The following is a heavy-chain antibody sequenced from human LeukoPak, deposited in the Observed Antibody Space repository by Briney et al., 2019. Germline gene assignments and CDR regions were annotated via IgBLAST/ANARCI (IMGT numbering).Heavy chain of an antibody. V-gene: IGHV6-1*01. J-gene: IGHJ4*02. CDR2: TYYRSKWYK. D-gene: IGHD2-15*01. CDR1: GDSVSSNSAT. Sequence: SQTLSLTCAISGDSVSSNSATWNWIRQSPSRGLEWLGRTYYRSKWYKYYAVSVKGRITINPDTSKNQFSLQLNSVTPEDTAVYYCARGRVAATSITSYWGQGTLVTVSS. CDR3: ARGRVAATSITSY.